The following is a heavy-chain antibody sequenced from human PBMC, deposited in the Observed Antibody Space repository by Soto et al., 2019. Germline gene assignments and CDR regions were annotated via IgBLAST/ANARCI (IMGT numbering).Heavy chain of an antibody. Sequence: QVHLVESGGGLVKPGGSLRLSCAASGFTFSDYQMSWIRQAPGKGLEWVSYIGSSGLSVYYEDSVKGRFTISRDNANNSLYLEMNSLRAEDSAVYYCARDLRQLLSHNYYYYYLDVSGKGTTVSVSS. V-gene: IGHV3-11*01. J-gene: IGHJ6*03. CDR3: ARDLRQLLSHNYYYYYLDV. CDR1: GFTFSDYQ. CDR2: IGSSGLSV. D-gene: IGHD2-2*01.